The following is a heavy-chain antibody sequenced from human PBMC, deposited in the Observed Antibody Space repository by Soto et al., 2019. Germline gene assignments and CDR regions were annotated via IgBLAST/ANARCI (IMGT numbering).Heavy chain of an antibody. D-gene: IGHD1-26*01. J-gene: IGHJ4*02. CDR3: ARDLAWAFDS. CDR1: GFTFSTFS. Sequence: LRLSCAASGFTFSTFSMNWVRQAPGKGLEWLSYIGGSGGSISYADSVKGRFTISRDNGKNTLYLQMSGLRDEDTAVYYCARDLAWAFDSWGQGALVTVSS. CDR2: IGGSGGSI. V-gene: IGHV3-48*02.